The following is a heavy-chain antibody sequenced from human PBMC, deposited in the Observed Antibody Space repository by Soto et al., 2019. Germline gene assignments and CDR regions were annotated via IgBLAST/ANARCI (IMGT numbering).Heavy chain of an antibody. V-gene: IGHV4-31*03. D-gene: IGHD3-9*01. CDR2: IYYSGST. Sequence: SETLSLTCTVSGGSISSGGYYWSWIRQHPGKGLEWIGYIYYSGSTYYNPSLKSRVTISVDTSKNQFSLKLSSVTAADTAVYYCARVAYDILTGFDYWGQGTLVTVSS. CDR3: ARVAYDILTGFDY. CDR1: GGSISSGGYY. J-gene: IGHJ4*02.